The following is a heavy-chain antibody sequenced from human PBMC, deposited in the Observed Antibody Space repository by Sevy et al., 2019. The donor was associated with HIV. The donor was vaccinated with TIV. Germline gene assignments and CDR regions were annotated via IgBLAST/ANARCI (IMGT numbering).Heavy chain of an antibody. CDR2: FIPMFDTA. J-gene: IGHJ6*02. V-gene: IGHV1-69*13. D-gene: IGHD3-22*01. Sequence: ASVKVSCKASGGTFSNYAINWVRQAPGQGLEWMGGFIPMFDTANYAKKFQGKVTLTADGSTTAYMELSNLRSDDTAVYYCAGSYFDSSGYSPLYYYGMDVWGQGTTVTVSS. CDR3: AGSYFDSSGYSPLYYYGMDV. CDR1: GGTFSNYA.